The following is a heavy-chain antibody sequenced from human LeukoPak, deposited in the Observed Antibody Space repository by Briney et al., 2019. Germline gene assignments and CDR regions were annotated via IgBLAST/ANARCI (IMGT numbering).Heavy chain of an antibody. J-gene: IGHJ5*02. Sequence: PGGSLRLSCAASGFTFSSYVMSWVRQAPGKGLEWVSTIDSSGGSTDYADSVKGRFTISRDNSKNTLYLQMNSLRAEDTAVYYCAVAAAGTDWFDPWGQGTLVTVSS. D-gene: IGHD6-13*01. CDR1: GFTFSSYV. CDR2: IDSSGGST. CDR3: AVAAAGTDWFDP. V-gene: IGHV3-23*01.